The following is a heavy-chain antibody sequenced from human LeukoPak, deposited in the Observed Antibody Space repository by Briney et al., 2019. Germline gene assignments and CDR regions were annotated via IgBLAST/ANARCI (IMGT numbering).Heavy chain of an antibody. Sequence: KPSETLSLTCTVSGGSVSSYYWGWIRQPPGKGLEWIGYISYTGSTNYNPSLKSRVTISVDTSKNQFSLKLSSVTAADTAVYYCARHKATTIGWPSDSWGHGNLVTVSS. CDR1: GGSVSSYY. J-gene: IGHJ5*01. CDR2: ISYTGST. CDR3: ARHKATTIGWPSDS. V-gene: IGHV4-59*08. D-gene: IGHD5-12*01.